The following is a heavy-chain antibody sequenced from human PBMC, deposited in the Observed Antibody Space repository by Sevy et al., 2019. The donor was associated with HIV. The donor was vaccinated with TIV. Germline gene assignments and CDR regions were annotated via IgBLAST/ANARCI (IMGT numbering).Heavy chain of an antibody. CDR3: AGGDTTMITDLDY. V-gene: IGHV3-23*01. Sequence: GGSLRLACAASGLTLTTTGMSWVRQAPGKGLEWVAGVTSDGTTYYADSVRDRFTVSRDNSKYTLYLQLNSLRADDTAVIYCAGGDTTMITDLDYWGQGTLVTVSS. CDR1: GLTLTTTG. D-gene: IGHD3-16*01. J-gene: IGHJ4*02. CDR2: VTSDGTT.